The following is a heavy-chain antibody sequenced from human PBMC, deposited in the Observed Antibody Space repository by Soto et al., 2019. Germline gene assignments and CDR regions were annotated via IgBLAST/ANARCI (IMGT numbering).Heavy chain of an antibody. V-gene: IGHV1-8*01. CDR2: MNPNSGNT. CDR3: ARGRGAAAFYYMAV. J-gene: IGHJ6*03. CDR1: GYTFTSYD. D-gene: IGHD6-13*01. Sequence: QVQLVQSGAEVKKPGASVKVSYKASGYTFTSYDINWVRQATGQGLEWMGWMNPNSGNTGYAQKFQGRVTMTRNTSISTAYMELSRLRSEDTAVYYCARGRGAAAFYYMAVWGKGTTVTVSS.